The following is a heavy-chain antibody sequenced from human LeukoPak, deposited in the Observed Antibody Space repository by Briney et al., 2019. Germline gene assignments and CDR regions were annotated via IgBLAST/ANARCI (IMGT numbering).Heavy chain of an antibody. Sequence: PGGSLRLSCAASGFTFTDYAMAWVRQAPGKGLEWVSTVSGFGGSTYYADSVKGRFTISRDNSENTLYLQMNSLTAEDTAIYYRAKCPYGDYSLWLDSWGQGTLVTVSS. D-gene: IGHD4-17*01. J-gene: IGHJ4*02. V-gene: IGHV3-23*01. CDR1: GFTFTDYA. CDR2: VSGFGGST. CDR3: AKCPYGDYSLWLDS.